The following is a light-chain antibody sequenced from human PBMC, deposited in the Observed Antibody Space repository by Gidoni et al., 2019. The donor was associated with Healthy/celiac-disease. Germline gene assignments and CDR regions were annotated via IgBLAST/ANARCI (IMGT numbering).Light chain of an antibody. Sequence: EIVLTQSPGTLSLSPGERATLSCWASQSVSSSYLAWYQQKPGQAPRLLIYGASSRATGIPDRFSGSGSGTDFTLTISRLEPEDFAVYYCQQYGSSPPKYTFXXXTKLGIK. CDR2: GAS. CDR1: QSVSSSY. J-gene: IGKJ2*01. V-gene: IGKV3-20*01. CDR3: QQYGSSPPKYT.